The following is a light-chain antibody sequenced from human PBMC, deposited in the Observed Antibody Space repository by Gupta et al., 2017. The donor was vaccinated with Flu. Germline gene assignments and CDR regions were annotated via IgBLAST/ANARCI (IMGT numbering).Light chain of an antibody. CDR1: QRISSY. CDR2: AAS. J-gene: IGKJ3*01. Sequence: IPMTQSPSSLSASVGDRVTITCRTSQRISSYLNWYQQKPGKAPKLLITAASHLQSGVPSRFSGSGSGTDFTLTISSLQPEDFATYYCQQSYRPAFGPGTKV. V-gene: IGKV1-39*01. CDR3: QQSYRPA.